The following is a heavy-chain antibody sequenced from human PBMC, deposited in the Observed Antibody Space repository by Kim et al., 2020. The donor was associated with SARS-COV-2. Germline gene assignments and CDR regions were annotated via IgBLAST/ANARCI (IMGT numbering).Heavy chain of an antibody. CDR2: INAGNGNT. J-gene: IGHJ4*02. CDR1: GYTFTSYA. V-gene: IGHV1-3*01. CDR3: ASRAAAAGFVSQYYFDY. D-gene: IGHD6-13*01. Sequence: ASVKVSCKASGYTFTSYAMHWVRQAPGQRLEWMGWINAGNGNTKYSQKFQGRVTITRDTSASTAYMELSSLRSEDTAVYYCASRAAAAGFVSQYYFDYWGQGTLVTVSS.